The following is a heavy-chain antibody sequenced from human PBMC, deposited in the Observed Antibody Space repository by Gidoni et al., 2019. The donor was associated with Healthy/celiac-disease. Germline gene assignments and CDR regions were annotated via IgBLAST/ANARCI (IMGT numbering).Heavy chain of an antibody. D-gene: IGHD3-9*01. V-gene: IGHV5-51*03. CDR3: ARLKGSYYDILTGFDY. CDR1: GYRLTSYW. CDR2: IYPGDSDT. J-gene: IGHJ4*02. Sequence: EVQLVQSGAEVKKPGESLKISCKGSGYRLTSYWIGWVRQMPGKGLGWMGIIYPGDSDTRYSPSFQGQVTISADKSISTAYLQWSSLKASDTAMYYCARLKGSYYDILTGFDYWGQGTLVTVSS.